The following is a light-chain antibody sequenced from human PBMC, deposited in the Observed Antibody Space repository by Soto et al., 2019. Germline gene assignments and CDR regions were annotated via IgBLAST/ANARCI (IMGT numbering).Light chain of an antibody. V-gene: IGKV3-15*01. Sequence: EIVLTQPPATLSLSPGERATLSCRASQSVSDNLAWYQQRPGQGPRLLIYGASTRATGIPARFSGSGSGTEFTLTISSLQSEDFSVYYCLRYGRSPGWTFGQGTKVDI. CDR1: QSVSDN. CDR3: LRYGRSPGWT. J-gene: IGKJ1*01. CDR2: GAS.